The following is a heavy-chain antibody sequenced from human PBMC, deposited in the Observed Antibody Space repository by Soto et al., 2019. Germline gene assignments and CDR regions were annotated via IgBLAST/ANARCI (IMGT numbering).Heavy chain of an antibody. V-gene: IGHV4-30-2*01. CDR3: ARVPDR. D-gene: IGHD2-2*01. J-gene: IGHJ5*02. CDR1: GGSISSGGYS. Sequence: QLQLQGSGSGLVKPSQTLSLTCAVSGGSISSGGYSWSWIRQPPGKGLEWIGYIYHSGSTYYNPSLKSRVTLSVDRSKNQFSLKLSSVTAADTAVYYCARVPDRWGQGTLVTVSS. CDR2: IYHSGST.